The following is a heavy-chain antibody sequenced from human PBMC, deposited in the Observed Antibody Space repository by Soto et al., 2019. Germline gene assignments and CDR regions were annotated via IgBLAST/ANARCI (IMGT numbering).Heavy chain of an antibody. Sequence: GGSLRLSSAASGFTFSSYAMSWVRQAPGKGLEWVSAISGSGGSTYCADSVKGRFTISRDNSKNTLYLQMNSLRAEDTAVYYCAKGMYYDFWSGSSADYWGQGTLVTVSS. CDR2: ISGSGGST. D-gene: IGHD3-3*01. CDR1: GFTFSSYA. J-gene: IGHJ4*02. V-gene: IGHV3-23*01. CDR3: AKGMYYDFWSGSSADY.